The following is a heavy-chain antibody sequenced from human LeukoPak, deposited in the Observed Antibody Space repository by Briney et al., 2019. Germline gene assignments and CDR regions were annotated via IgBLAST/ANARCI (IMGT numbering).Heavy chain of an antibody. CDR3: ALPFSSSWYDY. CDR2: INPSGGST. D-gene: IGHD6-13*01. Sequence: ASVKVSCKASGYTFTSYYMHWVRQAPGQGLEWMGIINPSGGSTSYAQKFQGRVTMTRDTSTSTVYMELSSLRSEDAAVYYCALPFSSSWYDYWGQGTLVTVSS. CDR1: GYTFTSYY. V-gene: IGHV1-46*03. J-gene: IGHJ4*02.